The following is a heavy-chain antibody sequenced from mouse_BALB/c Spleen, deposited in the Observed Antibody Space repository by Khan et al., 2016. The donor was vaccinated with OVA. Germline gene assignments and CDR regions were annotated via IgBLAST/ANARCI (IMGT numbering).Heavy chain of an antibody. V-gene: IGHV2-9*02. CDR1: GFSLTTYG. CDR3: ARPYYGSAWVAY. CDR2: IWAGGST. Sequence: QVQLKESGPGLVAPSQTLSITCTVSGFSLTTYGVHWVRQPPGKGLEWLGVIWAGGSTNYNSALMSRLSIIKDNSKSQVFLKMNSLQTDDTAIYYCARPYYGSAWVAYWGQGTLVTVSA. D-gene: IGHD1-1*01. J-gene: IGHJ3*01.